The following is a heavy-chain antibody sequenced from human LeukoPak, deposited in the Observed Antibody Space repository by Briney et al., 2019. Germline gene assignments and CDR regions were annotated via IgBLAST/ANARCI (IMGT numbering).Heavy chain of an antibody. V-gene: IGHV3-33*06. CDR1: GFTFSSYG. D-gene: IGHD6-19*01. CDR3: AKGLVAVAGREVYFDY. Sequence: PGGSLRLSCAASGFTFSSYGMNWVRQAPGKGLEWVAVIWYDGSNKYYADSVKGRFTISRDNSKNTLYLQMNSLRAEDTAVYYCAKGLVAVAGREVYFDYWGQGTLVTVSS. J-gene: IGHJ4*02. CDR2: IWYDGSNK.